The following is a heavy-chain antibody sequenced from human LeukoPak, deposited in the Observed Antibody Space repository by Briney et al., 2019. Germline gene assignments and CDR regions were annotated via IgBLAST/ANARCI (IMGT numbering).Heavy chain of an antibody. D-gene: IGHD3-3*01. J-gene: IGHJ5*02. V-gene: IGHV4-34*01. CDR2: INHSGST. CDR3: ARRHDDFWSGYYPTTQYTWFDT. CDR1: GGSFSGYY. Sequence: PSETLSLTCAVYGGSFSGYYWSWIRQPPGKGLEWIGEINHSGSTNYNPSLKSRVTISVDTSKNQVSRQLSSVTAADSAVYYCARRHDDFWSGYYPTTQYTWFDTWGQGTLVTVSS.